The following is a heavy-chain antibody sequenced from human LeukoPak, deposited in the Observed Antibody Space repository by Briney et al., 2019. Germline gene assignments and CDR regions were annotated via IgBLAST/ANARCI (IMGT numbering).Heavy chain of an antibody. CDR2: ISYDGNNK. J-gene: IGHJ4*02. CDR3: AGDLEGPSYY. D-gene: IGHD1-1*01. Sequence: GGSLRLSCAASGFTSGFTFSSYGMHWVRQAPGKGLEWVAVISYDGNNKYYADSVKGRFTISRDNAKNSLYLQMNSLRADDTAVYYCAGDLEGPSYYWGQGTLVTVSS. V-gene: IGHV3-30*03. CDR1: GFTSGFTFSSYG.